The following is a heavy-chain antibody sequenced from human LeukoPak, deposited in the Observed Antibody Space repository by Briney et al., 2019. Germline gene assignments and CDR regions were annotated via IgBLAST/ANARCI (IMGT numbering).Heavy chain of an antibody. J-gene: IGHJ4*02. CDR2: ISYDGSNK. Sequence: GRSLRLSCAASGFTFSSYAMHWVRQAPGKGLEWVAVISYDGSNKYYADSVKGRFTISRDNSKNTLYLQMNSLRAEDTAVYYCAREDYVYGTVFDYWGQGTLVTVSS. V-gene: IGHV3-30-3*01. CDR3: AREDYVYGTVFDY. CDR1: GFTFSSYA. D-gene: IGHD3-10*02.